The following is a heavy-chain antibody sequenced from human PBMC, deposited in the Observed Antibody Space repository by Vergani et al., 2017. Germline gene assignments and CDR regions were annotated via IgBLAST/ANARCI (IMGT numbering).Heavy chain of an antibody. D-gene: IGHD3-10*01. J-gene: IGHJ4*02. CDR1: GITFSTYS. CDR2: ISSSSRYI. CDR3: AGNAGVRGVIGLFDY. V-gene: IGHV3-21*04. Sequence: EVQLVESGGGLVKPGGSLRLSCAASGITFSTYSMNWVRQAPGKGLEWASSISSSSRYIYYADSVKGRFTISRDNAKNSLYLQMNSLRAEDTAVYYCAGNAGVRGVIGLFDYWGQGTLVTVSS.